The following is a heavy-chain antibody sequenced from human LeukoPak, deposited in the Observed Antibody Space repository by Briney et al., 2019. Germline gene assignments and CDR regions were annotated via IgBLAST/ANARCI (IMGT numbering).Heavy chain of an antibody. Sequence: SETLSLTCTVSGYSISSGYYWGWIRQPPGKGLEWIGSIYHSGSTYYNPSLKSRVTISVDTSKNQFSLKLSSVTAADTAVYYCARVYDSSGYYHPYDYWGQGTLVTVSS. CDR3: ARVYDSSGYYHPYDY. D-gene: IGHD3-22*01. CDR2: IYHSGST. J-gene: IGHJ4*02. V-gene: IGHV4-38-2*02. CDR1: GYSISSGYY.